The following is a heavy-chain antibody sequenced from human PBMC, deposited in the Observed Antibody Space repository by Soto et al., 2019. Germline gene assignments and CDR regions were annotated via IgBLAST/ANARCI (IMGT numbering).Heavy chain of an antibody. CDR3: AKARRIRYDSSGSDPD. CDR2: ISGSGGST. Sequence: PGGSLRLSCAASGFTFSSYAMSWVRQAPGKGLEWVSAISGSGGSTYYADSVKGRFTISRDNSKNTLYLQMNSLRAEDTAVYYCAKARRIRYDSSGSDPDWGQGTLVTVSS. CDR1: GFTFSSYA. D-gene: IGHD3-22*01. V-gene: IGHV3-23*01. J-gene: IGHJ4*02.